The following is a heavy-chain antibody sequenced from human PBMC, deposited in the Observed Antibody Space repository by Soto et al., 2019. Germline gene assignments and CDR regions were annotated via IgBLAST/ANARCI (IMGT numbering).Heavy chain of an antibody. CDR1: GFTFSIHW. D-gene: IGHD1-26*01. CDR2: INGDGTST. CDR3: ASMPPSAVGATTEGDY. V-gene: IGHV3-74*01. J-gene: IGHJ4*02. Sequence: GGSLRLSCAASGFTFSIHWMHWVRQVPGKGLVWVSRINGDGTSTGYADSVKGRFTISRDNAENTLYLLMNSLRDEDTALYYCASMPPSAVGATTEGDYWGQGTLVTVSS.